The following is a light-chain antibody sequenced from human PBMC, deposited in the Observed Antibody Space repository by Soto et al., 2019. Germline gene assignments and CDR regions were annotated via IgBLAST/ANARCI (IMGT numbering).Light chain of an antibody. Sequence: DIQMTQSPSTLSASVGDRVTITCRASQSIGNSLAWYQQKPGEAPNLLIFGVSSLQSGVPPRFSGSGSATEFPLTISSLQPDDFATYYCQQYYHDSSLTFGGGTKVDIK. CDR3: QQYYHDSSLT. CDR2: GVS. V-gene: IGKV1-5*01. CDR1: QSIGNS. J-gene: IGKJ4*01.